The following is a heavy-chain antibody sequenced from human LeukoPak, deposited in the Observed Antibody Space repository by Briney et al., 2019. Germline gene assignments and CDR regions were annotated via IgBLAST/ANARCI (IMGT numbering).Heavy chain of an antibody. Sequence: GASVKVSCKASGYTFTSYGISWVRQVPGQGLEWMGWISAYNGNTNYAQKLQGRVTMTTDTSTSTAYMELRSLRSDDTAVYYCARVRGGYCSSTSCYLGYWGQGTLVTVSS. CDR3: ARVRGGYCSSTSCYLGY. CDR1: GYTFTSYG. V-gene: IGHV1-18*04. CDR2: ISAYNGNT. J-gene: IGHJ4*02. D-gene: IGHD2-2*01.